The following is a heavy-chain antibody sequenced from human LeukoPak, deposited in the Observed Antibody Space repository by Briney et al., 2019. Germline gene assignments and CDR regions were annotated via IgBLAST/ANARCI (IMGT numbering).Heavy chain of an antibody. J-gene: IGHJ6*03. Sequence: SVNVSCKASLGTSSSYAISRGRQSPGQGVKWMGGIIPIFGTANYAQKFQGRVTITAVESTSTAYMELSSLRSEDTAVYYCARVVEDSSSCPHCYYYFMDVWGKGTTVTVSS. V-gene: IGHV1-69*13. CDR1: LGTSSSYA. CDR3: ARVVEDSSSCPHCYYYFMDV. D-gene: IGHD6-13*01. CDR2: IIPIFGTA.